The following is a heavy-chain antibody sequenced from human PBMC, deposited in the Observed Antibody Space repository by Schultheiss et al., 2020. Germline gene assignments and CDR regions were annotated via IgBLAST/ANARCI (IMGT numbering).Heavy chain of an antibody. J-gene: IGHJ3*02. CDR1: GFTFSSYA. CDR3: AKDSDSGSRLLGAFDI. D-gene: IGHD1-26*01. Sequence: GGSLRLSCAASGFTFSSYAMSWVRQAPGKGLEWVSAISGSGGSTYYADSVKGRFTISRDNSKNTLYLQMNSLRAEDTAVYYCAKDSDSGSRLLGAFDIWGQGTMVTVSS. CDR2: ISGSGGST. V-gene: IGHV3-23*01.